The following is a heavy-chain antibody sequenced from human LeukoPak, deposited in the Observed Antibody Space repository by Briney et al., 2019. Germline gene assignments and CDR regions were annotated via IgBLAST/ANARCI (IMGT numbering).Heavy chain of an antibody. J-gene: IGHJ6*02. D-gene: IGHD5-12*01. CDR2: IWYDGSNK. CDR1: GFTFSSYG. CDR3: ARGVDIVAPDV. V-gene: IGHV3-33*01. Sequence: GGSLRLSCAASGFTFSSYGMHWVRQAPGKGLEWVAVIWYDGSNKYYADSVKGRFTISGDNSKNTLYLQMNSLRAEDTAVYYCARGVDIVAPDVWGQGTTVTVSS.